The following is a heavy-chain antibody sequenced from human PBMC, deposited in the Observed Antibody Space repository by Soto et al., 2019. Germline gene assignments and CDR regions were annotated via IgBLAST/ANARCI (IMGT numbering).Heavy chain of an antibody. D-gene: IGHD2-8*01. CDR1: GFTFSSYA. CDR3: ARGPLMVYVNWFDP. CDR2: ISYDGSNK. J-gene: IGHJ5*02. V-gene: IGHV3-30-3*01. Sequence: PGGSLRLSCAASGFTFSSYAMHWVRQAPGKGPEWVAVISYDGSNKYYADSVKGRFTISRDNSKNTLYLQMNSLRAEDTAVYYCARGPLMVYVNWFDPWGQGTLVTVSS.